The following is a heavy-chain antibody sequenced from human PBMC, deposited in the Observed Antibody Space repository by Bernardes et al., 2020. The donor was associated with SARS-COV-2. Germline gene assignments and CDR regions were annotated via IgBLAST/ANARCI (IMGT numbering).Heavy chain of an antibody. CDR1: GYTFTGYY. CDR2: INPNSGGT. Sequence: ASVKVSCKASGYTFTGYYMHWVRQAPGQGLEWVGWINPNSGGTNYAQKFQGRVTMTRDTSISTAYMELSRLRSDDTAVYYCAREARYYDILTGYSPQYYFDYWGQGTLVTVSS. V-gene: IGHV1-2*02. D-gene: IGHD3-9*01. CDR3: AREARYYDILTGYSPQYYFDY. J-gene: IGHJ4*02.